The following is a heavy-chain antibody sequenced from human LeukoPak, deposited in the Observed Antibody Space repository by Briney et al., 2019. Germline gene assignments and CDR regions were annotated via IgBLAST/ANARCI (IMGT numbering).Heavy chain of an antibody. Sequence: ASVKVSXKASGYTFTGYYMHWMRQAPGQGLEWMGWINPNSGGTNYAQKFQGRVTMTRDTSISTAYMELSRLRSDDTAVYYCTYIDYFDYWGQGTLVTVSS. D-gene: IGHD3-16*01. V-gene: IGHV1-2*02. CDR3: TYIDYFDY. CDR1: GYTFTGYY. J-gene: IGHJ4*02. CDR2: INPNSGGT.